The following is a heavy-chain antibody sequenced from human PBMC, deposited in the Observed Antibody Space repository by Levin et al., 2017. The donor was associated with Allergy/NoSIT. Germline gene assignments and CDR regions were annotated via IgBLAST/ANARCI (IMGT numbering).Heavy chain of an antibody. CDR3: AVIIRGAGALGRFDY. Sequence: GESLKISCKASGYTFTGYYIHWVRQAPGQGLEWMGWINPSSGATLYAQKFQGRVTMTRDTSINTAYMELSSLRSDDAAVYYCAVIIRGAGALGRFDYWGQGTLVTVSS. V-gene: IGHV1-2*02. J-gene: IGHJ4*02. D-gene: IGHD1-14*01. CDR1: GYTFTGYY. CDR2: INPSSGAT.